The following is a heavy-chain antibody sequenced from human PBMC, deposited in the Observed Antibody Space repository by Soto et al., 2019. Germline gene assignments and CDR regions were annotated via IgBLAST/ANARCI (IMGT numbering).Heavy chain of an antibody. J-gene: IGHJ5*02. CDR1: GFTVSNNY. Sequence: LRLSCAASGFTVSNNYRSWVRQAPGKGLEWIGYIYHSGSTYYNPSLKSRVTISVDRSKNQFSLKLSSVTAADTAVYYCARVPDRWGQGTLVTVSS. D-gene: IGHD2-2*01. V-gene: IGHV4-30-2*01. CDR2: IYHSGST. CDR3: ARVPDR.